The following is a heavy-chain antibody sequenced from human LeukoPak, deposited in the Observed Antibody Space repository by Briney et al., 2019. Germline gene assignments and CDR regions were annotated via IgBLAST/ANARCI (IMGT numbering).Heavy chain of an antibody. V-gene: IGHV3-48*01. CDR1: GFTFSSYS. Sequence: GGSLRLSCAASGFTFSSYSMNWVRQAPGKGLEWVSYISSSSSTIYYADSVKGRFTISRDNAKNSLYLQMNSLRAEDTAVYYCERDTSSYDILTGYYLFDYWGQGTLVTVSS. D-gene: IGHD3-9*01. CDR2: ISSSSSTI. CDR3: ERDTSSYDILTGYYLFDY. J-gene: IGHJ4*02.